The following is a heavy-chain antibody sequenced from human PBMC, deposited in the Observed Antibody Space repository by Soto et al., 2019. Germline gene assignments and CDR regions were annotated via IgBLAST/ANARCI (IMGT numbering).Heavy chain of an antibody. CDR3: ARGVLDWNYAPPNYCMDV. D-gene: IGHD1-7*01. CDR2: IIPIFGTA. J-gene: IGHJ6*02. CDR1: GGTFSSYA. Sequence: QVQLVQSGAEVKKPGSSVKVSCKASGGTFSSYAISWVRQAPGQGLEWMGGIIPIFGTANYAQTFQGRGTITVDESTSTAYMELSILRSEATAVYYCARGVLDWNYAPPNYCMDVWGQGTTVTVSS. V-gene: IGHV1-69*19.